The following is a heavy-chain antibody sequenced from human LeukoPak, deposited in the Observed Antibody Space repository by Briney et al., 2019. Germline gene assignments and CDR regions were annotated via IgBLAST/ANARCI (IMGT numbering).Heavy chain of an antibody. CDR1: GYTFTGYY. CDR2: INPNSGGT. V-gene: IGHV1-2*02. Sequence: ASVKVSCKASGYTFTGYYVHWVRQAPGQGLEWMGWINPNSGGTNYAQKFQGRVTMTRDTSISTAYMELSRLRSDDTAVYYCARDLSGYDLYFDYWGQGTLVTVSS. J-gene: IGHJ4*02. D-gene: IGHD5-12*01. CDR3: ARDLSGYDLYFDY.